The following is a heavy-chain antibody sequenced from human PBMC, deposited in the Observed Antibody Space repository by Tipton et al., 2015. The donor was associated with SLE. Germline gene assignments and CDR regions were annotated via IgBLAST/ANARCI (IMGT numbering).Heavy chain of an antibody. D-gene: IGHD1-14*01. CDR1: GDSISNDDDY. Sequence: TLSLTCTVSGDSISNDDDYWSWIRQPPGKGLEWIGNIYYGGGTYYNPSLESRVTISAVTSKNQFSLRVSSVTAADTAVYYCARAGTGTAWGTFDIWGPGTMVTVSS. J-gene: IGHJ3*02. CDR2: IYYGGGT. CDR3: ARAGTGTAWGTFDI. V-gene: IGHV4-30-4*08.